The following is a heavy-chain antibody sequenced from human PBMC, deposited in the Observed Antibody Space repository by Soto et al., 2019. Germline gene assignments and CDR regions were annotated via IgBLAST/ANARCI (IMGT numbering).Heavy chain of an antibody. CDR1: GFTYSTYT. Sequence: PGGSLRLSCAASGFTYSTYTMHWVRQAPGKGLEWVAVISYDGNNKFYADSVKGRFTISRDSTKQTLYLQMNSLRAEDTAVYYCAKDRHLGYCISTSCYVGGMDVWGQGTTVTVSS. CDR2: ISYDGNNK. CDR3: AKDRHLGYCISTSCYVGGMDV. V-gene: IGHV3-30-3*01. D-gene: IGHD2-2*01. J-gene: IGHJ6*02.